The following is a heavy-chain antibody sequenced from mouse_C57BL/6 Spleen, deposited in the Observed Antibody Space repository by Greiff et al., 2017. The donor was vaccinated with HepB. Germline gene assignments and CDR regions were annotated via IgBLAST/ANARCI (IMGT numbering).Heavy chain of an antibody. Sequence: QVHVKQSGAELVRPGASVTLSCKASGYTFTDYEMHWVKQTPVHGLEWIGAIDPETGGTAYNQKFKGKAILTADKSSSTAYMELRSLTSEDSAVYYCTREYYGSVLADWGQGTLVTVSA. V-gene: IGHV1-15*01. CDR2: IDPETGGT. CDR1: GYTFTDYE. J-gene: IGHJ3*01. CDR3: TREYYGSVLAD. D-gene: IGHD1-1*01.